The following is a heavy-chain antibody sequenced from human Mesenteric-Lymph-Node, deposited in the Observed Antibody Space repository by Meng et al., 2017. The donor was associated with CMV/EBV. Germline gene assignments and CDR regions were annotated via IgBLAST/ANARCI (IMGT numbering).Heavy chain of an antibody. CDR2: INPYSGDT. Sequence: ASVKVSCKASGYTFSGYYIHWVRQAPGQGLEWVGWINPYSGDTNYAQKLQGRVTVTKDTSITTAYLELSRLRSDDTAMYYCARDSPGGFIAAPDYWGQGTLVTVSS. CDR3: ARDSPGGFIAAPDY. D-gene: IGHD6-13*01. CDR1: GYTFSGYY. J-gene: IGHJ4*02. V-gene: IGHV1-2*02.